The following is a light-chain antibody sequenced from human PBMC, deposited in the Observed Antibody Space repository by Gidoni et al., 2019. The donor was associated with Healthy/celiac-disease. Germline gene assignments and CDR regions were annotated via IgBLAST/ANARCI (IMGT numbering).Light chain of an antibody. V-gene: IGKV3-11*01. CDR1: QSVSSY. CDR2: EAS. CDR3: QQRSNWPYT. J-gene: IGKJ2*01. Sequence: EIVLTQSPATLSWSPGERATLSCRASQSVSSYLAWYQQKPGQAPRLLIYEASNRATGIPARLSGSGSGTDFTLTISSLEPEDFAVYYCQQRSNWPYTFGQGTKLEIK.